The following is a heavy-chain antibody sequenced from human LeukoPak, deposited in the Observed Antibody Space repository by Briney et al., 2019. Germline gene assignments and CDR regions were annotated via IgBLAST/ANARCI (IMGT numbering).Heavy chain of an antibody. CDR3: ARELAMIVVVGTFDY. V-gene: IGHV3-11*01. CDR1: GFTFSSYW. J-gene: IGHJ4*02. CDR2: ISSSDSTI. Sequence: GGSLRLSCAASGFTFSSYWMSWIRQAPGKGLEWAAYISSSDSTIYYADSVKGRFTISRDNAKRSLYLQMNSLRVEDTAVYYCARELAMIVVVGTFDYWGQGTRVTVSS. D-gene: IGHD3-22*01.